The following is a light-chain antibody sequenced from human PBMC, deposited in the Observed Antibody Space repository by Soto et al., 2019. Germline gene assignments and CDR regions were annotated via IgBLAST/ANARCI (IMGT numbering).Light chain of an antibody. J-gene: IGLJ3*02. CDR2: EGS. CDR1: SSDVGSYNL. Sequence: QSALTQPASVSGSPGQSITLSCTGTSSDVGSYNLVSWYQQYPGKDPKLMIYEGSQRPSGVYHRFSGAKSGTTASLTISGLQAEDEADYYCCSYAGSTTLMFGGGTKLTVL. V-gene: IGLV2-23*01. CDR3: CSYAGSTTLM.